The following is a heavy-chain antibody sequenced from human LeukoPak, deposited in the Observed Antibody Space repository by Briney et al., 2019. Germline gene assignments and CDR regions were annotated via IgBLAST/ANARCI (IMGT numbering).Heavy chain of an antibody. CDR3: AGAQQGEGLRFLEWLLGAFDI. CDR2: FYTSGTT. J-gene: IGHJ3*02. V-gene: IGHV4-61*02. CDR1: GDSIRSGSYS. Sequence: SETLSLTCIVSGDSIRSGSYSWSWSRQPAGKGLQWIGRFYTSGTTNFNPSLKSRVTISLDPFKNQFSLKLRSVTAADTAVYYCAGAQQGEGLRFLEWLLGAFDIWGQGTMVTVSS. D-gene: IGHD3-3*01.